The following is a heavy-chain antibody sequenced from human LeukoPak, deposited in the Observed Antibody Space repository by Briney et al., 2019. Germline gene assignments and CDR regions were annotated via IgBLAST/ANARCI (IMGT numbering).Heavy chain of an antibody. CDR1: GGSISSSSYY. Sequence: SETLSLTCTVSGGSISSSSYYWGWIRQPPGKGLEWIGSIYYSGSTYYNPSLKSRVTISVDTSKNQFSLKLSSVTAADTAVYYCAREPLDSSSHPLWGQGTLVTVSS. J-gene: IGHJ4*02. CDR2: IYYSGST. V-gene: IGHV4-39*07. D-gene: IGHD6-13*01. CDR3: AREPLDSSSHPL.